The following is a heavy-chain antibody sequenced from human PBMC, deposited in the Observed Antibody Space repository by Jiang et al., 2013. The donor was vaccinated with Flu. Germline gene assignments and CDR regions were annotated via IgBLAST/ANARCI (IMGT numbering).Heavy chain of an antibody. J-gene: IGHJ4*02. CDR1: GFTFSSYS. CDR3: ARGEWELPLDY. Sequence: KPGGPVETLLCSSGFTFSSYSMNWVRQAPGKGLEWVSSISSSSSYIYYADSVKGRFTISRDNAKNSLYLQMNSLRAEDTAVYYCARGEWELPLDYWGQGTLVTVSS. V-gene: IGHV3-21*01. D-gene: IGHD1-26*01. CDR2: ISSSSSYI.